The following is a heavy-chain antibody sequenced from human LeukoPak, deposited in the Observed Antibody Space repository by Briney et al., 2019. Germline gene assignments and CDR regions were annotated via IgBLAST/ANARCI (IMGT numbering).Heavy chain of an antibody. D-gene: IGHD4-11*01. J-gene: IGHJ3*02. Sequence: GRSLRLSCAASGFTFSSYGMHWVRQAPGKGLEWVAVIWYDGSNKYYADSVKGRFTISRDNSKNTLYLQVNSLRAEDTAVYYCARDKDYASDMWGQGTMVTVAS. CDR3: ARDKDYASDM. CDR1: GFTFSSYG. CDR2: IWYDGSNK. V-gene: IGHV3-33*01.